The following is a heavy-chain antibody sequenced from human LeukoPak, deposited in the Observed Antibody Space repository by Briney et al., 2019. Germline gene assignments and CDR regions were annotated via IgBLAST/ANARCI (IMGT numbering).Heavy chain of an antibody. V-gene: IGHV3-23*01. CDR2: ISGSGDST. Sequence: GGTLRLSCAASGLTFSSYGMSWVRQAPGKGLEWVSSISGSGDSTSYADSVKGRFTISRDNSKNTLYLQMNSLRAEDTAVYYCAKLIVTTPGGGYWGQGTLVTVSS. J-gene: IGHJ4*02. D-gene: IGHD2/OR15-2a*01. CDR3: AKLIVTTPGGGY. CDR1: GLTFSSYG.